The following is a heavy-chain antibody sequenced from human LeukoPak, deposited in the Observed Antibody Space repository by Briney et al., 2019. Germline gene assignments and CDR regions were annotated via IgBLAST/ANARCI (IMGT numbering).Heavy chain of an antibody. CDR2: ISTYNGNT. D-gene: IGHD1-26*01. J-gene: IGHJ4*02. Sequence: EASVKVSCKASGYTFTSNGISWVRQAPGQGLEWMGWISTYNGNTNYEQKLQGRATMTTDTPTSTAYMELRSLRYEDTAVYYCARERLGGGFDYWGQGTLVTVSS. CDR3: ARERLGGGFDY. V-gene: IGHV1-18*01. CDR1: GYTFTSNG.